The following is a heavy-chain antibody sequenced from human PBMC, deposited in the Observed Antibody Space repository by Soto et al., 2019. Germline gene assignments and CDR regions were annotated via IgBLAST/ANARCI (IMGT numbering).Heavy chain of an antibody. CDR2: ISGSGDST. CDR3: ASRGSGSYYDY. V-gene: IGHV3-23*01. CDR1: GFTFSSYA. J-gene: IGHJ4*02. Sequence: EVQLLEPGGGLVQPGGSLRLSCAASGFTFSSYAMRWVRQAPVKGLEWVSAISGSGDSTYYADSVKGRFTISRDNSKNTLYLQMNSLRAEDTAVYYCASRGSGSYYDYWGQGTLVTGSS. D-gene: IGHD1-26*01.